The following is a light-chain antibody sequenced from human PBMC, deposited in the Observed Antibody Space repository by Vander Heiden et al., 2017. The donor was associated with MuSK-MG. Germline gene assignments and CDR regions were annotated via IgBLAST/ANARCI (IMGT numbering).Light chain of an antibody. CDR2: STN. CDR3: VLYLGGGAWM. CDR1: SGSVSSSSY. V-gene: IGLV8-61*01. J-gene: IGLJ3*02. Sequence: QTVVTQEPSVSVSPGGTVTLTSGLTSGSVSSSSYPSWYQQTPGLAPRTLISSTNSRSSGVPDRFSGSILGSKAALTITGAQADDESFYYCVLYLGGGAWMFGGGTRLTVL.